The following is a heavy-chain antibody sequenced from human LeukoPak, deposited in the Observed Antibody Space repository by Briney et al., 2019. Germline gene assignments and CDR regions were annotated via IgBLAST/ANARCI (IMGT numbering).Heavy chain of an antibody. Sequence: GGSLRLSCAASGFTLRSYDMSWVRQAPGKGLEWVAATSGSGVNSYYADSVRGRFTISRDNSQNTLYLQMDSLRAKDTALYYCAKEYSGYDFDYWGRGTLVTVSS. CDR1: GFTLRSYD. CDR3: AKEYSGYDFDY. CDR2: TSGSGVNS. J-gene: IGHJ4*02. V-gene: IGHV3-23*01. D-gene: IGHD5-12*01.